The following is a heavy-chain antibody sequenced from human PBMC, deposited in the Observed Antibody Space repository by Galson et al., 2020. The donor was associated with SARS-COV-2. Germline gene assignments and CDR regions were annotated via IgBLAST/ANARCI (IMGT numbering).Heavy chain of an antibody. CDR2: IDWDDDK. CDR1: GFSLSTSGMC. J-gene: IGHJ4*02. CDR3: ARCSWYYDSSGYSDY. Sequence: ESGPTLVKPTQTLTLTCTFSGFSLSTSGMCVSWIRQPPGKALEWLARIDWDDDKYYSTSLKTRLTISKDTSKNQVVLTMTNMDPVDTATYYCARCSWYYDSSGYSDYWGQGTLVTVSS. V-gene: IGHV2-70*11. D-gene: IGHD3-22*01.